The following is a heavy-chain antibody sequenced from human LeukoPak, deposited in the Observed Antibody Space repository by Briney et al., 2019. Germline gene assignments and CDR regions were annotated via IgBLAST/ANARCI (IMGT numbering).Heavy chain of an antibody. V-gene: IGHV1-2*02. Sequence: GASVKVSCKASGYTFTGYYMHWVRQAPGQGLEWMGWINPNSGGTNYAQKFQGRVTMIRDTSISTAYMDLSRLRSDDTAVYYCARDERYDSSGYPFDYWGQGTLVTVSS. J-gene: IGHJ4*02. CDR2: INPNSGGT. D-gene: IGHD3-22*01. CDR3: ARDERYDSSGYPFDY. CDR1: GYTFTGYY.